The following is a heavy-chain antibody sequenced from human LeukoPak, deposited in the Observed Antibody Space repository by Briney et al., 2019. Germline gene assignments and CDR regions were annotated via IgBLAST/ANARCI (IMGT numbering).Heavy chain of an antibody. CDR1: GYTFTSYG. V-gene: IGHV1-18*01. CDR3: ARLFNLERLIYYYYYMDV. J-gene: IGHJ6*03. CDR2: ISAYNGNT. Sequence: ASVKVSCKASGYTFTSYGISWVRQAPGQGLEWMGWISAYNGNTNYAQKLQGRVTMTTDTSTSTAYMELRSLRSDDTAVYYCARLFNLERLIYYYYYMDVWGKGTTVTVSS. D-gene: IGHD1-1*01.